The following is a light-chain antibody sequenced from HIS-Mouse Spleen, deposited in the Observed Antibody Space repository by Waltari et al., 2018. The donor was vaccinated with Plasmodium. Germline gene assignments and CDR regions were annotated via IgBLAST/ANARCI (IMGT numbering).Light chain of an antibody. CDR2: AAS. V-gene: IGKV1-39*01. CDR3: QQSYSTWT. Sequence: DIQMTQSPSSLSASVGDRLTITCRASQRISSYLIWYQQKPGKAPKLLIYAASSLQSGVPSRFSGSGSGTDFTLTISSLQPEYFATYYCQQSYSTWTFGQGTKVEIK. CDR1: QRISSY. J-gene: IGKJ1*01.